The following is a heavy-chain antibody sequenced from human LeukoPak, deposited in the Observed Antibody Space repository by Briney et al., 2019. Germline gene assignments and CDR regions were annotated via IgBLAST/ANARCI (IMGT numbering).Heavy chain of an antibody. CDR2: IIPIFGIA. J-gene: IGHJ6*02. CDR1: GGTFSSYA. V-gene: IGHV1-69*17. D-gene: IGHD2-2*01. CDR3: ARTCSSTSCYYYYGMDV. Sequence: KVXXKASGGTFSSYAISWVRQAPGQGLEWMGGIIPIFGIANYAQKFQGRVTITADKSTSTAYMELSSLRSEDTAVYYCARTCSSTSCYYYYGMDVWGQGTTVTVSS.